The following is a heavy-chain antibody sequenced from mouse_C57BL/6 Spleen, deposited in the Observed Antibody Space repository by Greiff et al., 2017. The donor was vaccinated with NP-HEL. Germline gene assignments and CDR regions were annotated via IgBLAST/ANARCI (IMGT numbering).Heavy chain of an antibody. CDR1: GYTFTSYW. CDR3: AKEEITTVVTEDYAMDY. CDR2: IDPNSGGT. J-gene: IGHJ4*01. Sequence: QVQLQQPGAELVKPGASVKLSCKASGYTFTSYWMHWVKQRPGRGLEWIGRIDPNSGGTKYNEKFKSKATLTVDKPSSTAYMQLSSLTSEDSAVYYCAKEEITTVVTEDYAMDYWGQGTSVTVSS. V-gene: IGHV1-72*01. D-gene: IGHD1-1*01.